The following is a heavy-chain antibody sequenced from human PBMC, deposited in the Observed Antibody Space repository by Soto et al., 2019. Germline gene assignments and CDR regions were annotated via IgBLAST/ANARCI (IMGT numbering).Heavy chain of an antibody. D-gene: IGHD5-12*01. CDR2: INPNSGGT. CDR3: ARDGGVASVYGMDV. Sequence: QVHLVQSGAEVKRPGASVKVSCKASGYTLTDYYIHWVRQAPGQVLEWLGWINPNSGGTNYAQKFRGRVTLSRDVSISTPYLELGRLTTDDTAFYYCARDGGVASVYGMDVWGQGTTVTVSS. V-gene: IGHV1-2*02. J-gene: IGHJ6*02. CDR1: GYTLTDYY.